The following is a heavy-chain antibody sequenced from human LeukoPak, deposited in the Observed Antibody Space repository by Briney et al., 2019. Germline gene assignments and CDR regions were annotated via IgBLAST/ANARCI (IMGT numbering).Heavy chain of an antibody. CDR3: ARDLPTGTYRAYFDN. J-gene: IGHJ4*02. CDR2: ISTRVTSV. Sequence: QPGGSLRLSCAASGFSFSGFEMSWVRQAPGKGPEWGSSISTRVTSVNYADSVKGRFTISRDNGKNSLFLQMNSVRAEDTAVYYCARDLPTGTYRAYFDNWGQGTLVTVSS. CDR1: GFSFSGFE. D-gene: IGHD1-26*01. V-gene: IGHV3-48*03.